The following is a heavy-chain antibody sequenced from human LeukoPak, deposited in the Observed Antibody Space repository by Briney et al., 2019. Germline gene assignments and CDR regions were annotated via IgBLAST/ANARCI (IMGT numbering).Heavy chain of an antibody. D-gene: IGHD6-13*01. Sequence: PGGSLRLSCAASGFTFSSYWMSWVRQAPGKGLEWVANIKQDGSEKYYVDSVKGRFTISRDNAKNSLYLQMNSLRAEDTAVYYCARAAYSSSWWVNYYYYMDVWGKGTTVTVSS. J-gene: IGHJ6*03. CDR2: IKQDGSEK. V-gene: IGHV3-7*01. CDR1: GFTFSSYW. CDR3: ARAAYSSSWWVNYYYYMDV.